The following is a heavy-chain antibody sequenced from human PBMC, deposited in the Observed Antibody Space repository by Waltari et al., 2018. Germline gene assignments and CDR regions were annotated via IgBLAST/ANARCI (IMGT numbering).Heavy chain of an antibody. Sequence: EVQLVETGGGLIQPGGSLRLSCAASGFTVSSNYMSWVRQAPGKGLEWVSVIYSGGSTYYADSVKGRFTISRDNSKNTLYLQMNSLRAEDTAVYYCARDVPDCSSTSCYPVVAATWDWFDPWGQGTLVTVSS. D-gene: IGHD2-2*01. V-gene: IGHV3-53*02. J-gene: IGHJ5*02. CDR2: IYSGGST. CDR3: ARDVPDCSSTSCYPVVAATWDWFDP. CDR1: GFTVSSNY.